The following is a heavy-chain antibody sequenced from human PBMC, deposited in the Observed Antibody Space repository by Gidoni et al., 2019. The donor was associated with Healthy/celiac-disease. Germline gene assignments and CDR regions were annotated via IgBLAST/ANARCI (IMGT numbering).Heavy chain of an antibody. CDR1: GFTFSSYA. D-gene: IGHD2-2*01. V-gene: IGHV3-23*04. Sequence: ELQLVASGGGLVQPGGSLRLSCSASGFTFSSYAMSWVRQAPGKGLEWVSDMRGSGGSTYYADSVKGRFTISRDNSKNTLYLQMNSLRAEDTAVYYCARDLVVVPAAISRAFDIWGQGTRVTVSS. CDR2: MRGSGGST. J-gene: IGHJ3*02. CDR3: ARDLVVVPAAISRAFDI.